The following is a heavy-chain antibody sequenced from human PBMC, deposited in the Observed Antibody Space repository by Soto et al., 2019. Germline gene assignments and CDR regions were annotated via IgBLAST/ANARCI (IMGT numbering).Heavy chain of an antibody. Sequence: QVQLVQSGAEVKTPGASVKVSCKASGYTFTSYGISWVRQAPGQGLEWMGWISAYNGHTNYAQKLQGRVTMTTDTYTSTAYMERRSLRSDDKAVYYCARVADYNVLLWFGELLRMGEVATSFDYWGQGTLVTVSS. J-gene: IGHJ4*02. CDR2: ISAYNGHT. V-gene: IGHV1-18*01. CDR1: GYTFTSYG. D-gene: IGHD3-10*01. CDR3: ARVADYNVLLWFGELLRMGEVATSFDY.